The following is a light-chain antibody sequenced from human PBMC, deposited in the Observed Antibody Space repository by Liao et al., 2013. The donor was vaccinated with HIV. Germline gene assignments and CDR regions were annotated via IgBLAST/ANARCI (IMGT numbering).Light chain of an antibody. Sequence: SYELTQPPSVSVAPGKTARIPCGGDNIGSKSVHWYQQKPGQAPVLVIYYDKDRPSGIPERLSGSNSGNTATLTISRVEAGDEADYFCQVWDNDNDRVVFGGGTKLTVL. CDR1: NIGSKS. V-gene: IGLV3-21*01. CDR2: YDK. CDR3: QVWDNDNDRVV. J-gene: IGLJ2*01.